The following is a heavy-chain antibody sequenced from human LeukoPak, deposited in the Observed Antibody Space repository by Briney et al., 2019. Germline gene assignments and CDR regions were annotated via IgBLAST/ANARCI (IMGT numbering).Heavy chain of an antibody. V-gene: IGHV3-74*01. CDR2: FSSDGTTI. Sequence: VGSLRLSCTASGFTLSSSWMHWVRQVPGNGLVWVSLFSSDGTTISYADSVKGRFTIPRDDAKNTLYLQMNSLRAEDTAVCYCVRADDAWGQGTLVTVSS. D-gene: IGHD3-3*01. CDR1: GFTLSSSW. J-gene: IGHJ5*02. CDR3: VRADDA.